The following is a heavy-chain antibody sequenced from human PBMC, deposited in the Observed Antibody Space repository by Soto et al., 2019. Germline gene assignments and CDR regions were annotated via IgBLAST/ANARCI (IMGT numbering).Heavy chain of an antibody. Sequence: EVQLVESGGGLVQPGGSLRLSCAASGFTFNNYWIHWVRQAPGKGPMWVSRINGDGTTTNYVDSVKGRFAISRDNAKNTVYLQMNSLRAEDTALYYCARGVRGHYGKDVWGQGTTVTVSS. V-gene: IGHV3-74*01. D-gene: IGHD3-10*01. J-gene: IGHJ6*02. CDR2: INGDGTTT. CDR1: GFTFNNYW. CDR3: ARGVRGHYGKDV.